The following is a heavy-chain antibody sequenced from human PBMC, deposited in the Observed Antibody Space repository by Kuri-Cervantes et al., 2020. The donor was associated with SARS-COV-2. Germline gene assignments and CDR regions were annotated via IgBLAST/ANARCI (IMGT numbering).Heavy chain of an antibody. D-gene: IGHD2-2*01. CDR1: GFTFSSYA. V-gene: IGHV3-30*07. J-gene: IGHJ6*02. Sequence: LSLTCAASGFTFSSYAMHWVRQAPGKGLEWVAVISYDGSNEYYADSVKGRFTISRDNSKNTLYLQMNSLRAEDTAVYYCATGLGYCSSTSCRYYYYYYGMDVWGQGTTVTVSS. CDR3: ATGLGYCSSTSCRYYYYYYGMDV. CDR2: ISYDGSNE.